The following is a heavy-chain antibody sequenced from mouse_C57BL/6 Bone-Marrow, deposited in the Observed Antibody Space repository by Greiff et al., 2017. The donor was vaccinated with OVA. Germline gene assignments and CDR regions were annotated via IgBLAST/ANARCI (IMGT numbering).Heavy chain of an antibody. CDR2: ISDGGSYT. CDR1: GFTFSSYA. V-gene: IGHV5-4*01. D-gene: IGHD1-1*02. CDR3: ARDPMVSRRYWYFDV. J-gene: IGHJ1*03. Sequence: DVKLVESGGGLVKPGGSLKLSCAASGFTFSSYAMSWVRQTPEKGLEWVANISDGGSYTYYPDNVKGRFTISTDNAKSNLYMQMSNLTSEDTAMYYGARDPMVSRRYWYFDVWGTGTTVTVAS.